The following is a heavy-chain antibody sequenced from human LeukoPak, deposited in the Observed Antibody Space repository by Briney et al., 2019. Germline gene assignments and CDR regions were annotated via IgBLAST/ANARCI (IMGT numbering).Heavy chain of an antibody. D-gene: IGHD7-27*01. J-gene: IGHJ4*02. CDR1: GFTFGSYE. CDR2: ISSSGGAL. CDR3: ARGGLGITFYFDS. Sequence: GGSLRLSCAASGFTFGSYEMNWVRQAPGEGLEWLSYISSSGGALYYADSVKGRFTISRDNAKNSLYLQMNSLRAEDTAVYYCARGGLGITFYFDSWGQGILVTVSS. V-gene: IGHV3-48*03.